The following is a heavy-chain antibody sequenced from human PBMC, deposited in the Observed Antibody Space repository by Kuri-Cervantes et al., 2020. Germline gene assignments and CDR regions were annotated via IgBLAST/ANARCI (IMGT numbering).Heavy chain of an antibody. CDR3: ARVGYSSSSDWNFDL. V-gene: IGHV4-39*07. CDR2: IYYSGST. Sequence: SETLSLTCTVSGGSISSSSYYWGWIRQPPGKGLEWIGSIYYSGSTNNNPSLKSRVTISVGKSKNQFSLRLTSVTAADTAVYYCARVGYSSSSDWNFDLWGRGTLVTVSS. J-gene: IGHJ2*01. CDR1: GGSISSSSYY. D-gene: IGHD6-6*01.